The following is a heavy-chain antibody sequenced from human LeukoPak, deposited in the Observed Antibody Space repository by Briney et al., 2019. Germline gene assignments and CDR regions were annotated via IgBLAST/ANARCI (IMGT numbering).Heavy chain of an antibody. CDR1: GFTFSSYW. CDR2: ISSGGSST. D-gene: IGHD1-26*01. V-gene: IGHV3-74*01. J-gene: IGHJ4*02. CDR3: ARRRTSGDYDY. Sequence: QPGGSLRLSCAASGFTFSSYWMHWVRQAPGKGLVWVSRISSGGSSTDYADSVKGRFTISRDNAKNTLYLQMNSLRAEDTAVYYCARRRTSGDYDYWGQGTLVTVSS.